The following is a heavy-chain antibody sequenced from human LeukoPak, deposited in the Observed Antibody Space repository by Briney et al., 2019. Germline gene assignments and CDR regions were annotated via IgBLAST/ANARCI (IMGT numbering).Heavy chain of an antibody. CDR3: VKDPGYSSSWYSDY. CDR1: GFTFSNYP. CDR2: ISSNGGST. Sequence: GSLRLSCSASGFTFSNYPMYWVRQAPGKGLEYVSGISSNGGSTSYADSVKGRFTISRDYSKNTLYLQMSSLRTEDTAVYYCVKDPGYSSSWYSDYWGQGTLVTVSS. V-gene: IGHV3-64D*06. J-gene: IGHJ4*02. D-gene: IGHD6-13*01.